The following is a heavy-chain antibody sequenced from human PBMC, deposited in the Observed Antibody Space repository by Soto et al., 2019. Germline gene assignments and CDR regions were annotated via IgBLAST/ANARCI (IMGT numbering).Heavy chain of an antibody. J-gene: IGHJ1*01. CDR2: IYYSGST. CDR3: ASHYYDSSGYLLAEYFQH. CDR1: GGSISSGGYY. V-gene: IGHV4-61*08. D-gene: IGHD3-22*01. Sequence: SETLALTCNVSGGSISSGGYYRSLIRQHPGKGLEWIGYIYYSGSTYYNPSLKSRVTISVDTSKNRFSLKLSSVTAADTAVYYCASHYYDSSGYLLAEYFQHWGQGTLVTVSS.